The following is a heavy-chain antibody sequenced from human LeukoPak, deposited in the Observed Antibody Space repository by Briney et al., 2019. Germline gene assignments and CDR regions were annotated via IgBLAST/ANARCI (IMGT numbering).Heavy chain of an antibody. J-gene: IGHJ4*02. CDR2: IYYRATT. D-gene: IGHD1-26*01. CDR1: GGSISSSSYY. CDR3: ARLTGPSGSYYY. Sequence: PSETLSLTCTVSGGSISSSSYYWGWVRQPPGKGLEWIVSIYYRATTYYNPSLKSRVTISVDTSNIQFSLKLSSVTAADTAVYYCARLTGPSGSYYYWGQGTLVTVSS. V-gene: IGHV4-39*01.